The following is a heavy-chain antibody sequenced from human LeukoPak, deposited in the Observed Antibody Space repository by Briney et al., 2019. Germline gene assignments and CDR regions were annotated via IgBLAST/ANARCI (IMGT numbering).Heavy chain of an antibody. CDR2: IYYSGST. CDR3: ARGFFDTSGYSNAFDI. V-gene: IGHV4-59*12. J-gene: IGHJ3*02. CDR1: GGSISSYY. D-gene: IGHD3-22*01. Sequence: ETLSLTCTVSGGSISSYYWSWIRQPPGKGLEWIGYIYYSGSTNYNPSLHSRVATSVDTATNQFSLKLSSVTAADTAVYYCARGFFDTSGYSNAFDIWGQGTMVTVSS.